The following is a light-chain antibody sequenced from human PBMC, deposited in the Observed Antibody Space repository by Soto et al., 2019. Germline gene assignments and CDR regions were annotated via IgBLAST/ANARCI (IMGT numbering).Light chain of an antibody. Sequence: EIVLTQSPATLSLSPGERATLSCGASHSISSASLAWYQHKPGLPPRLLIYETFSRAAGIPVRFSGSGSGTDFTLTISGLEPEDFAVYYCHQYGTSPGTFGQGTKVEI. J-gene: IGKJ1*01. V-gene: IGKV3D-20*01. CDR1: HSISSAS. CDR2: ETF. CDR3: HQYGTSPGT.